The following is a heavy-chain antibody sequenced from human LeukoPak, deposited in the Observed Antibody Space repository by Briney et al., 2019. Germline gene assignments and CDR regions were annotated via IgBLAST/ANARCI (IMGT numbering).Heavy chain of an antibody. D-gene: IGHD2-2*01. CDR3: ARAEQYQLLLH. Sequence: GASVKVSCKASGYTFTSYGITGVRQAPGQGLEWMGWISAYNGNTNYAQKLQGRVTMTTDTSTSTAYLDLRSLRSDDTAVYYCARAEQYQLLLHWGQGTLVTVSS. V-gene: IGHV1-18*01. CDR2: ISAYNGNT. J-gene: IGHJ4*02. CDR1: GYTFTSYG.